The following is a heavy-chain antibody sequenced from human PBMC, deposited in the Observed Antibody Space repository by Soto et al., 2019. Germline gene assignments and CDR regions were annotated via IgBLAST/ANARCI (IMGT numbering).Heavy chain of an antibody. D-gene: IGHD3-10*01. V-gene: IGHV4-61*01. CDR3: ARSGGGSGSLFYYYYGMDV. J-gene: IGHJ6*02. Sequence: SETLSLTCTVSGGSVSSGTYYWSWIRQPPGKRLEWIGYIYYSGSTNYNPSLKSRVTISVDTSKNQFSLKLSSVTAADSAVYYCARSGGGSGSLFYYYYGMDVWGQGTTVTVSS. CDR1: GGSVSSGTYY. CDR2: IYYSGST.